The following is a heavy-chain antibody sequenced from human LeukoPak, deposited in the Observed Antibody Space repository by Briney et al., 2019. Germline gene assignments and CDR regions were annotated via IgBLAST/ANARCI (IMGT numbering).Heavy chain of an antibody. CDR3: AKDQSAAGHYYYMDV. CDR1: GFTFSSYA. CDR2: ISGSGGST. V-gene: IGHV3-23*01. Sequence: PGGSLRLSCAASGFTFSSYAMSWVRQAPGKGLEWVSAISGSGGSTYYADSVKGRFTISRDNSKNTLYLQMNSLRAEDTAVYYCAKDQSAAGHYYYMDVWGKGTTVTVSS. D-gene: IGHD2-2*01. J-gene: IGHJ6*03.